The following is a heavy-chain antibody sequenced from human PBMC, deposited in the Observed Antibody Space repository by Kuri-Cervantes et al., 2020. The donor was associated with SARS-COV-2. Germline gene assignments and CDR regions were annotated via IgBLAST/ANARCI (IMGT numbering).Heavy chain of an antibody. CDR1: GFTFSTYS. J-gene: IGHJ4*02. V-gene: IGHV3-21*04. CDR3: VRDGDHWNFDY. CDR2: ISSSSSYI. D-gene: IGHD1-1*01. Sequence: GGSLRLSCAASGFTFSTYSMNWVRQAPGKGLEWVSSISSSSSYIYCADSVKGRFTISRDNAKNSLYLQMNSLRAEDTAVYYCVRDGDHWNFDYWGQGTLVTVSS.